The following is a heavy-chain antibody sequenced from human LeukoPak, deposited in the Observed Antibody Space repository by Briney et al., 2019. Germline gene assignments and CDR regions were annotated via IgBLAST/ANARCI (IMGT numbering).Heavy chain of an antibody. CDR1: GGTFSSYA. V-gene: IGHV1-69*13. Sequence: ASVKVSGKASGGTFSSYAISWVRQAPGQGLEWMGGIIPICGTSNYAQKFQGRVTITADESTSTAYMELSSLRSEDTAVYYCARDPTTYYDSSGYWDRFDYWGQGTLVTVSS. D-gene: IGHD3-22*01. J-gene: IGHJ4*02. CDR3: ARDPTTYYDSSGYWDRFDY. CDR2: IIPICGTS.